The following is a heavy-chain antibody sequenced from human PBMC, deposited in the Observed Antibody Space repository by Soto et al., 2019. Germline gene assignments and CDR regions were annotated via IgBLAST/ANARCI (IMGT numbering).Heavy chain of an antibody. J-gene: IGHJ4*02. CDR2: ISSSSITI. CDR1: GFTFSSYS. CDR3: ARALASSWYQDY. Sequence: GGSLRLSCAASGFTFSSYSMNWVRQAPGKGLEWVSYISSSSITIYYADSVKGRFTISRDNAKNSLYLQMNSLRDEDTAMYYCARALASSWYQDYWGQGTLVTVSS. D-gene: IGHD6-13*01. V-gene: IGHV3-48*02.